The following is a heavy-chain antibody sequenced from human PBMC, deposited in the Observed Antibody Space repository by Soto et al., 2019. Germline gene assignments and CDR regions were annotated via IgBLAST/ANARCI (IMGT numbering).Heavy chain of an antibody. CDR3: ARDIEHRGAGDY. CDR1: GGTFSSYT. J-gene: IGHJ4*02. D-gene: IGHD3-10*01. V-gene: IGHV1-69*08. CDR2: IIPILGIA. Sequence: QVQLVQSGAEVKKPGSSVKVSCKASGGTFSSYTISWVRQAPGQGLEWMGRIIPILGIANYAQKFQGRVTITADKSTSTAYMELSSLRSEDTAVYYCARDIEHRGAGDYWGQGTLVTVSS.